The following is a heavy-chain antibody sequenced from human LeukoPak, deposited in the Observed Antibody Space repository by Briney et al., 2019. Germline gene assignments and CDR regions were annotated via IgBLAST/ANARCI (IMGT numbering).Heavy chain of an antibody. J-gene: IGHJ4*02. V-gene: IGHV3-23*01. CDR3: AKEGYCSGGSCYLYGPLPGY. CDR2: ISGSGGST. Sequence: PGGSLRLSCAASGFTFSSYGMSWVRQAPGKGLEWVSAISGSGGSTYYADSVKGRFTISRDNSKNTLYLQMNSLRAEDTAVYYCAKEGYCSGGSCYLYGPLPGYWGQGTLVTVSS. CDR1: GFTFSSYG. D-gene: IGHD2-15*01.